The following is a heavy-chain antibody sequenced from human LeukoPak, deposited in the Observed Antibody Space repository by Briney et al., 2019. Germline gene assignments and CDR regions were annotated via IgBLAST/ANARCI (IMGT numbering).Heavy chain of an antibody. V-gene: IGHV4-30-4*08. J-gene: IGHJ4*02. CDR3: ARAFDY. Sequence: SETLSLTCAVSGYSITSGYYWGWIRQPPGKGLEWIGYIYYSGSTYYNPSLKSRVTISVDTSKNQFSVKLSSVTAADTAVYYCARAFDYWGQGTLVTVSS. CDR1: GYSITSGYY. CDR2: IYYSGST.